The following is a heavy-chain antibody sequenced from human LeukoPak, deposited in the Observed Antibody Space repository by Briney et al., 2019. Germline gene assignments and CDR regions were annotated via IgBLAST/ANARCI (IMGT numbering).Heavy chain of an antibody. Sequence: ASVKVSCKVSGYTLTELSMHWVRQAPGKGLEWMGGFDPEDGETIYAQKFQGRVTITADKSTSTAYMELSSLRSEDTAVYYCARGTGGGYSYGDPSYGMDVWGQGTTVTVSS. J-gene: IGHJ6*02. CDR1: GYTLTELS. V-gene: IGHV1-24*01. D-gene: IGHD5-18*01. CDR3: ARGTGGGYSYGDPSYGMDV. CDR2: FDPEDGET.